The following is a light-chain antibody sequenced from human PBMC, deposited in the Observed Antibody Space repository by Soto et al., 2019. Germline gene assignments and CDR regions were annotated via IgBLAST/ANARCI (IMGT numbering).Light chain of an antibody. J-gene: IGKJ1*01. V-gene: IGKV3-15*01. CDR2: GAS. CDR3: QQYYNWPRT. CDR1: QSVSSN. Sequence: EIVLTQSPGTLSLSPGERATLSCRASQSVSSNLAWYQQKPGQAPRLLIFGASARPTGIPARISGSGSGTEFTLTISSLRSEDFAVYFCQQYYNWPRTFGQGTKVDIK.